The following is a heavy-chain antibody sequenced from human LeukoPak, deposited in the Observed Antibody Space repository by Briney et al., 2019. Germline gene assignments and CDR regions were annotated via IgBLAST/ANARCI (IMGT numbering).Heavy chain of an antibody. CDR2: IYPGDSDT. CDR3: ARPNREDAFDI. Sequence: KDGESLKISCKGSGFSFTSYWIAWVRQMPGKGLEWMGIIYPGDSDTRYSPSFQGQVTISADKSISTAYLQWSTLKASDTAMYYCARPNREDAFDIWGQGTMVTVSS. D-gene: IGHD4/OR15-4a*01. V-gene: IGHV5-51*01. CDR1: GFSFTSYW. J-gene: IGHJ3*02.